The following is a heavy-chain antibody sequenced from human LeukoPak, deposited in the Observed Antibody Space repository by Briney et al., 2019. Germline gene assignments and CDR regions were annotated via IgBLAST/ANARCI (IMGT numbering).Heavy chain of an antibody. V-gene: IGHV1-24*01. CDR1: GYTLTELS. J-gene: IGHJ6*03. D-gene: IGHD2-21*02. Sequence: ASVKVSCKVSGYTLTELSMHWVRQAPGKGLEWMGGFDPEDGETIYAQKFQGRVTITRNTSISTAYMELSSLRSEDTAVYYCARGQGYCGGDCYPPHYYYYMDVWGKGTTVTVSS. CDR3: ARGQGYCGGDCYPPHYYYYMDV. CDR2: FDPEDGET.